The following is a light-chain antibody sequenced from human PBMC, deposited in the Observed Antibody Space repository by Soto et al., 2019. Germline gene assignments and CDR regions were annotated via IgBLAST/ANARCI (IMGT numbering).Light chain of an antibody. Sequence: QSVLTQPASVSGSPGQSITISCTGTRSDIGSYNYVSWYQQHSGKAPKLIIYDVNNRLSGVSNRFSGSKSGNTASLTISGLQLEDEADYYCDSYTGSTTWVFGGGTKLTVL. CDR1: RSDIGSYNY. CDR3: DSYTGSTTWV. J-gene: IGLJ3*02. CDR2: DVN. V-gene: IGLV2-14*03.